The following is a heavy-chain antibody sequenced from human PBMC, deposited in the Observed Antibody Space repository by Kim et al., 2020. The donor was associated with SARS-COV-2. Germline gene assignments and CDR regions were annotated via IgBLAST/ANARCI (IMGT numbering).Heavy chain of an antibody. V-gene: IGHV4-59*01. D-gene: IGHD6-6*01. CDR3: ASTLGRYSSSSFAFDY. Sequence: SLKSRVTISVDTSKNQCSLKLSSVTAADTAVYYCASTLGRYSSSSFAFDYWGQGTLVTVSS. J-gene: IGHJ4*02.